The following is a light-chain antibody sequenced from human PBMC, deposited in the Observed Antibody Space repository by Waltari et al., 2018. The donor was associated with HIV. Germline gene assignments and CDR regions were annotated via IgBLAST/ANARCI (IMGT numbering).Light chain of an antibody. V-gene: IGLV2-23*02. CDR1: SSDVGSYNV. J-gene: IGLJ2*01. CDR2: EVS. CDR3: CSYAGSSTYVV. Sequence: QSALTQPASVSGSPGQSITISCTGTSSDVGSYNVVSWYQQHPGKAPKLMIYEVSTRPSGVSNRFSGSKAGNTASLTISGLQAEDEADYHCCSYAGSSTYVVFGGGTKLTVL.